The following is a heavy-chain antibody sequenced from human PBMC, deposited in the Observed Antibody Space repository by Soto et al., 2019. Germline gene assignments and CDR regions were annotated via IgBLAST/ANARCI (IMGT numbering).Heavy chain of an antibody. J-gene: IGHJ3*02. D-gene: IGHD2-8*01. Sequence: QVQLQESRPGLVKPSQTLSLTCTVSGDPISSGDYYWSWIRQLPGKGLEWIGYIYYSGPTSYSPYLKSRVTMSGDTSKNHCSLKLRTVTGADTPVYYCDRAVYLGTNSWGALDMWGQGTMVNVSS. CDR1: GDPISSGDYY. CDR2: IYYSGPT. V-gene: IGHV4-30-4*01. CDR3: DRAVYLGTNSWGALDM.